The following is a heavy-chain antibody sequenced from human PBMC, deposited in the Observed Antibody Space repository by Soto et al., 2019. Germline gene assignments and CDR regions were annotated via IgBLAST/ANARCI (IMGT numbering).Heavy chain of an antibody. CDR1: GFTFSRYA. J-gene: IGHJ6*02. CDR3: AREDDYGYRYINYGLEV. CDR2: ISYDGSNK. V-gene: IGHV3-30-3*01. D-gene: IGHD4-17*01. Sequence: PGGSLRLSCAASGFTFSRYAMHCVRQAPGKGLEWVAVISYDGSNKYYADSVKGRFTISRDNLKNTLYLRMNNLRVEDAALYFCAREDDYGYRYINYGLEVWGQGTTVTVSS.